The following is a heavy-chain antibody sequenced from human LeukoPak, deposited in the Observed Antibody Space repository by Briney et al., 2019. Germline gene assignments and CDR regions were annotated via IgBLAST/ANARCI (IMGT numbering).Heavy chain of an antibody. D-gene: IGHD2-15*01. V-gene: IGHV3-74*01. CDR1: GFTFSRYW. J-gene: IGHJ4*02. CDR3: ARMVAAGHFDY. CDR2: INSDGSST. Sequence: GGSLRLSCAASGFTFSRYWMHWVRQAPGKGLVWASRINSDGSSTTYADSVKGRFTISRDNTKNTLYLQMNSLRAEDTAVYYCARMVAAGHFDYWGQGTPVTVSS.